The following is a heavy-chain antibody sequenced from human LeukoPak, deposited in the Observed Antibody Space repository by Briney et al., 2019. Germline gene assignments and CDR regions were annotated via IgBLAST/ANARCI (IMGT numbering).Heavy chain of an antibody. CDR1: GFTFDDYG. CDR2: INWNGGSS. V-gene: IGHV3-20*04. J-gene: IGHJ4*02. D-gene: IGHD3-10*01. CDR3: AKRGVVIRVFLVGFHKEAYYFDS. Sequence: GGSLRLSCAASGFTFDDYGMSWVRHAPGKGLEWVSGINWNGGSSGYADSVKGRFTISRDNPTNTLYLQMNSRRAEDTAVYFCAKRGVVIRVFLVGFHKEAYYFDSWGQGALVTVSS.